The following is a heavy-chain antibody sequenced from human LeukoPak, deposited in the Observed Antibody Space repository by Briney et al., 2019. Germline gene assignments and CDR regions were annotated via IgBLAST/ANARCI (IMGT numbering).Heavy chain of an antibody. Sequence: SGPTLVNPTQTLTLTCTFSGFSLITSGVGVGWIRQPPGKAPEWLALIYWNDEKRYRQSLRSRLTIIKDTSKNQVVLTMTNMDPVDTATYYCAQRQGYCTGPNCDRSNWFDPWGQGTLVTVSS. CDR2: IYWNDEK. CDR3: AQRQGYCTGPNCDRSNWFDP. J-gene: IGHJ5*02. V-gene: IGHV2-5*01. D-gene: IGHD2-8*02. CDR1: GFSLITSGVG.